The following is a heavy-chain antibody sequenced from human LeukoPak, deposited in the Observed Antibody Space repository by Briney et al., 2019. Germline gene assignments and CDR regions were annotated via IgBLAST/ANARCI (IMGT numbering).Heavy chain of an antibody. CDR1: GDIVSTNSAA. Sequence: SQTLSLTCAISGDIVSTNSAAWNWVRQSPSRGPEWLGRTYYRSKWYNDYAVSVKGRITINPDTSKNQLSLQLNSVTPEDTAVYYCAREGPDAFDIWGQGTMVTVSS. CDR3: AREGPDAFDI. V-gene: IGHV6-1*01. CDR2: TYYRSKWYN. J-gene: IGHJ3*02.